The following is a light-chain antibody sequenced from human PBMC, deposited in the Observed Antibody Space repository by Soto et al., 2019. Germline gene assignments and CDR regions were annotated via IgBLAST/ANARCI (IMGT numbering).Light chain of an antibody. J-gene: IGLJ2*01. CDR3: AAWDDSLNGVV. CDR1: SSNIGSYT. Sequence: QSVLTQPPSASGTPGQRVTISCSGSSSNIGSYTVHWYQQLPGPAPKLLIYSNNQRPSGVPDRFSGSKSGTSVSLAISGLQSEDEADYCCAAWDDSLNGVVFGGGTQVTVL. CDR2: SNN. V-gene: IGLV1-44*01.